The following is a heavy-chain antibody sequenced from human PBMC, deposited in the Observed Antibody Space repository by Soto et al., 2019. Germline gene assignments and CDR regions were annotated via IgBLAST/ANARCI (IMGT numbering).Heavy chain of an antibody. J-gene: IGHJ4*02. D-gene: IGHD6-13*01. CDR3: ARSFGTSWSSHGLPLY. Sequence: SETLSLTCTVSGASIRSYYYSWIRQPPGKGLEWIGYFYYSGHINYNPSLKSRVTMSVDTSRGQFSLKLTSATAADTAVYYCARSFGTSWSSHGLPLYLGPGTLVTAPQ. CDR2: FYYSGHI. CDR1: GASIRSYY. V-gene: IGHV4-59*01.